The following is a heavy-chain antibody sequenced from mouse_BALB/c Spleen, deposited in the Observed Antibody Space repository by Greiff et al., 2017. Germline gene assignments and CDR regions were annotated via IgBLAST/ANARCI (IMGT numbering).Heavy chain of an antibody. D-gene: IGHD4-1*01. CDR1: GFTFSSFG. CDR3: ARWNWYYFDY. J-gene: IGHJ2*01. Sequence: VQLKESGGGLVQPGGSRKLSCAASGFTFSSFGMHWVRQAPEKGLELVAYISSGSSTIYYADTVKGRFTISRDNPKNTLFLQMTSLRSEDTAMYYCARWNWYYFDYWGQGTTLTVSS. V-gene: IGHV5-17*02. CDR2: ISSGSSTI.